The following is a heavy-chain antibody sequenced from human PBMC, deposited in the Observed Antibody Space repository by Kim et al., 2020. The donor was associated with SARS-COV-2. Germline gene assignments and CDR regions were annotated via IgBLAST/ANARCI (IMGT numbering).Heavy chain of an antibody. CDR1: GYTFTEYA. V-gene: IGHV7-4-1*02. J-gene: IGHJ4*02. Sequence: ASVKVSCKASGYTFTEYAMNWVRQAPGQGLEWMGWINTNTGDPTYTQGFTGRFVFSLDTSVSTAYLQISSLKAEDTAMYYCARLNYDILTGDWGQGTLVTVSS. CDR3: ARLNYDILTGD. CDR2: INTNTGDP. D-gene: IGHD3-9*01.